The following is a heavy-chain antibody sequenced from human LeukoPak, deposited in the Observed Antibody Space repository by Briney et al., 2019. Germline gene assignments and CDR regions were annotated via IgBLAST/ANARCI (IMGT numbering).Heavy chain of an antibody. D-gene: IGHD2-2*01. CDR3: ARARMQLPYDY. J-gene: IGHJ4*02. V-gene: IGHV3-33*01. CDR2: IWYDGSNK. CDR1: GFTFSSYG. Sequence: PGGSLRLSCAASGFTFSSYGMHWVRQAPGKGLEWVAVIWYDGSNKYYADSVKGRFTISRDNSKNTLYLQMNSLRAEDTAVYYCARARMQLPYDYWGQGTLVTVSS.